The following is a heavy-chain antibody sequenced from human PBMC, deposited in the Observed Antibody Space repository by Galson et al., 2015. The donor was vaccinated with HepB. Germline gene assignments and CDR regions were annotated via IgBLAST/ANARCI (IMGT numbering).Heavy chain of an antibody. D-gene: IGHD1-26*01. V-gene: IGHV3-73*01. CDR2: IRSKANSYAT. J-gene: IGHJ4*02. CDR1: GFTFSGSA. CDR3: TRPTVGATNRNDY. Sequence: SLRLSCAASGFTFSGSAMHWVRQASGKGLEWVGRIRSKANSYATAYAASVKGRFTISRDDSKNTAYLQMNSLKTEDTAVYYCTRPTVGATNRNDYWGQGTLVTVSS.